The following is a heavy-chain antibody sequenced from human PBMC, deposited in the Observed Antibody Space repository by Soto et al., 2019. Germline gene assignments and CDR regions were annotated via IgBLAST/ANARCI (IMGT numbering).Heavy chain of an antibody. D-gene: IGHD3-22*01. CDR2: INPNSGGT. CDR3: ARDPGNYYDSSGYYNGGFDY. J-gene: IGHJ4*02. CDR1: GYTFTGYY. Sequence: ASVKVSCKASGYTFTGYYMHWVRQAPGQGLEWMGWINPNSGGTNYAQNFQGWVTMTRDTSISTAYMELSRLRSDDTAVYYCARDPGNYYDSSGYYNGGFDYWGQGTLVTVSS. V-gene: IGHV1-2*04.